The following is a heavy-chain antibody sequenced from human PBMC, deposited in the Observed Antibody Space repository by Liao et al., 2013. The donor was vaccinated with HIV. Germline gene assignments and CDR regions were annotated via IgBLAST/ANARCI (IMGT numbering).Heavy chain of an antibody. Sequence: QVRLQQWGTGHVKPSETLSLTCAVYGDYGGTFNEYYATWIRQSPGRGLEWIGEVHRGGAIKYNPDLRDRTTISFDASKSQVSLRLTSVTAADTALYYCARLDTMIPGVIITPDYWGQGILVTVSS. D-gene: IGHD3-10*01. CDR1: GDYGGTFNEYY. CDR2: VHRGGAI. J-gene: IGHJ4*02. CDR3: ARLDTMIPGVIITPDY. V-gene: IGHV4-34*02.